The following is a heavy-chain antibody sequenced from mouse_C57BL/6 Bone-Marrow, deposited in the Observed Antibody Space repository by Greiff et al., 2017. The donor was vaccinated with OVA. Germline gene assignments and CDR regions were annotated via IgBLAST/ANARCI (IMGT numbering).Heavy chain of an antibody. V-gene: IGHV1-81*01. Sequence: VPLQPSGTELARPGASVKPSCKASGYTLPSHGISWVEQKNGPGLGGIGEIYPRSGNTYYNEKFKGKATLTADKSSSTAYMELRSLTSEDSAVYFCARGGNDLAWFAYWGQGTLVTVSA. J-gene: IGHJ3*01. CDR3: ARGGNDLAWFAY. CDR1: GYTLPSHG. CDR2: IYPRSGNT.